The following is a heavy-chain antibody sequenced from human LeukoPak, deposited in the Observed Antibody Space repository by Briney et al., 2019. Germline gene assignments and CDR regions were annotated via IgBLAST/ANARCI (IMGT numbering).Heavy chain of an antibody. V-gene: IGHV3-48*01. D-gene: IGHD6-19*01. CDR2: ISSSSSTI. CDR3: ARSSGWWEVDY. CDR1: GFTFSSYS. Sequence: GGSLRLSCAASGFTFSSYSMNWVRQAPGKGLEWVSYISSSSSTIYYAGSVKGRFTISRDNAKNSLYLQMNSLRAEDTAVYYCARSSGWWEVDYWGQGTLVTVSS. J-gene: IGHJ4*02.